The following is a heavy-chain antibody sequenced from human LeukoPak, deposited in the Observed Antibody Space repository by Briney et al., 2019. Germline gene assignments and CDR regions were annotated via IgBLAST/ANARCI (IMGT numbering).Heavy chain of an antibody. Sequence: ASVKVSCKASGYTFTSHDINWVRQATGQGLEWMGWMNPNSGNTGYAQKFQGRVTMTRNTSISTAYMELSSLRSEDTAVYYCARVIYDSSGYYPNPWGQGALVTVSS. CDR2: MNPNSGNT. D-gene: IGHD3-22*01. CDR1: GYTFTSHD. J-gene: IGHJ5*02. CDR3: ARVIYDSSGYYPNP. V-gene: IGHV1-8*01.